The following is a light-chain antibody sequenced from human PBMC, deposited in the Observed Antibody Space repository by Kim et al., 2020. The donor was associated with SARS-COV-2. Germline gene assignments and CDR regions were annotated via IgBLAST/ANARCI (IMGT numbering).Light chain of an antibody. CDR1: QSISNY. J-gene: IGKJ2*01. CDR3: QQSYRTPYT. V-gene: IGKV1-39*01. CDR2: AAS. Sequence: SASVGDIVTITCRASQSISNYLNWYQQKPGKAPKLLIYAASSLQSGVPSSFSGSGSGTEFTLTISSLQREDFATYYCQQSYRTPYTSGQGTKLEI.